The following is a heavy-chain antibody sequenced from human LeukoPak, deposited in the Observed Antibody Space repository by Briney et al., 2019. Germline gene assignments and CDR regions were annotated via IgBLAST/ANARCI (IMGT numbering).Heavy chain of an antibody. D-gene: IGHD3-10*01. CDR3: ATARGQNLPMDCFDY. CDR1: GYTFTGYY. J-gene: IGHJ4*02. V-gene: IGHV1-2*02. Sequence: ASVKVSCKASGYTFTGYYIHWVRQAPGQGLEWMGWINPNSGDTNYAQKFQGRATMTRDTSTRTAYMELSSLRSDDTAVYYYATARGQNLPMDCFDYWGQGTLVTVSS. CDR2: INPNSGDT.